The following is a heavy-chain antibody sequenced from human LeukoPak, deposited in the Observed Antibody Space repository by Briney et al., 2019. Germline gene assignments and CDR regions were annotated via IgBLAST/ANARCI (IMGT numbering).Heavy chain of an antibody. CDR3: AKQSLSHTLNWFDP. CDR2: IAYDGSDK. J-gene: IGHJ5*02. V-gene: IGHV3-30*18. D-gene: IGHD6-19*01. Sequence: PGGSLRLSCAASGLTFSSYGMHWVRQAPGKGLEWVAVIAYDGSDKYYADSVKGRFTISRDNSKNTLYLQMNSLRAEDTAVYYCAKQSLSHTLNWFDPWGQGTLVTVSS. CDR1: GLTFSSYG.